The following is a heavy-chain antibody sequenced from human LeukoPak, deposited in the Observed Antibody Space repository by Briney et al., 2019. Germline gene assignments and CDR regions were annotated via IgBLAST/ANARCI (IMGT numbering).Heavy chain of an antibody. D-gene: IGHD3-22*01. Sequence: GGSLRLSCAASGFTFSDYAMHWVRQAPGKGLEWVAVISYDGSNKFYADSVKGRFAISRDNSKNTLYVQMNSLRAEDTAVYYCARDRTSGRDYYDSSGFYYFDYWGQGTLVTVSS. CDR1: GFTFSDYA. V-gene: IGHV3-30*09. CDR2: ISYDGSNK. CDR3: ARDRTSGRDYYDSSGFYYFDY. J-gene: IGHJ4*02.